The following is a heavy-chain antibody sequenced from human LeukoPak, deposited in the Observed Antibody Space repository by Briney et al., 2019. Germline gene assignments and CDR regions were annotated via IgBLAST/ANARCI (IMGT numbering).Heavy chain of an antibody. Sequence: ASLKLSCKVSGYTPTVLSMHWVRHAPGEGHERMLGFDPEDGETIYAQKFQGRVTMTEDTSTDTAYMELSSLRSEDTAVYYCATAGGGGSSWDPYYYCMDVWGKGTTVTVSS. CDR3: ATAGGGGSSWDPYYYCMDV. J-gene: IGHJ6*03. D-gene: IGHD6-13*01. CDR1: GYTPTVLS. V-gene: IGHV1-24*01. CDR2: FDPEDGET.